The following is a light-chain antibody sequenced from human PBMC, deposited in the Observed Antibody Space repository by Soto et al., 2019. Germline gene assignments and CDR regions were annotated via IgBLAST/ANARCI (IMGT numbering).Light chain of an antibody. CDR2: GTS. Sequence: EILMTQSPATLSVSPGERVTLSCRASQSVSDNLAWYQHKPGQAPRLLIYGTSTRATGIPARFRGSGSGTEFTLTISSLQSEDFAVYYCQQYGSSPLTFGGGTKVEIK. CDR3: QQYGSSPLT. J-gene: IGKJ4*01. V-gene: IGKV3-15*01. CDR1: QSVSDN.